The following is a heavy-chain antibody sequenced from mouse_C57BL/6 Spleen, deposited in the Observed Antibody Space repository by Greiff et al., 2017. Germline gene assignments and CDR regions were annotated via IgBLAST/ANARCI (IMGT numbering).Heavy chain of an antibody. CDR3: ARWGNWVDY. Sequence: DVQLVESEGGLVQPGSSMKLSCTASGFTFSDYYMAWVRQVPEKGLEWVANINYDGSSTYYLDSLKSRFIISRDNAKNILYLQMSSLKSEDTATYYCARWGNWVDYWGQGTTLTVSS. J-gene: IGHJ2*01. CDR1: GFTFSDYY. V-gene: IGHV5-16*01. CDR2: INYDGSST. D-gene: IGHD4-1*01.